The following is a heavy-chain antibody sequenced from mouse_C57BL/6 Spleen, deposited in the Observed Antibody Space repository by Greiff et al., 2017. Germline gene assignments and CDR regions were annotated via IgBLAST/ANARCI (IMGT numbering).Heavy chain of an antibody. D-gene: IGHD4-1*01. CDR2: IDPSDSET. V-gene: IGHV1-52*01. Sequence: VQLQQPGAELVRPGSSVKLSCKASGYTFTSYWMHWVKQRPIQGLEWIGNIDPSDSETHYNQKFKDKATLTVDKSSSTAYMQLSSLTSEDSAVYYCARETGTRYFDYWGQGTTLTVAS. J-gene: IGHJ2*01. CDR1: GYTFTSYW. CDR3: ARETGTRYFDY.